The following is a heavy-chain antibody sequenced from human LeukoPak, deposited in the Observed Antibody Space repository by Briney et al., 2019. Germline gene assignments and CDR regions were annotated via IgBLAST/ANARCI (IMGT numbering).Heavy chain of an antibody. D-gene: IGHD4-11*01. CDR3: ARGHYSNWDHCFDY. Sequence: GGSLRLSCAVSGLTFSTFWVTWDRHAPGEGRGWVANIKQDESEKYYGDSVKGRFTISRDNAKNSLYLQMNSLRDEDTAVYYCARGHYSNWDHCFDYWGQGTLVTVSS. J-gene: IGHJ4*02. V-gene: IGHV3-7*01. CDR2: IKQDESEK. CDR1: GLTFSTFW.